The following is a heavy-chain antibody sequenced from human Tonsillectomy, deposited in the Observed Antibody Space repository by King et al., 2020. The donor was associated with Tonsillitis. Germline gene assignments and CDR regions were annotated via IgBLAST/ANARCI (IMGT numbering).Heavy chain of an antibody. V-gene: IGHV3-48*02. CDR3: ARDKGANSLDC. CDR1: GFTFTAHS. J-gene: IGHJ4*02. D-gene: IGHD4/OR15-4a*01. Sequence: VQLVESGGGLVKPGGSLRLSCVASGFTFTAHSMNWVRQAPGKGLEWVAYISGSGSSIHYADSVKGRFTISRDNAKNSVYLQMNSLRDEDTAVFYCARDKGANSLDCWGQVTLVTVSS. CDR2: ISGSGSSI.